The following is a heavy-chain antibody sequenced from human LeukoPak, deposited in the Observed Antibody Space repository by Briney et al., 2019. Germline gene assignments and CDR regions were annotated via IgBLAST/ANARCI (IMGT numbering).Heavy chain of an antibody. CDR3: ATHSSGYDSGNDAFDI. V-gene: IGHV4-30-4*08. CDR1: GGSISSDDYY. D-gene: IGHD3-10*01. Sequence: SQTLSLTCTVSGGSISSDDYYWSWIRQPPGKGLEWIGYIYYSGSTYYNPSLKSRVTISVDTSKNRFSLKLSSVTAADTAVYYCATHSSGYDSGNDAFDIWGQGTMVTVSS. J-gene: IGHJ3*02. CDR2: IYYSGST.